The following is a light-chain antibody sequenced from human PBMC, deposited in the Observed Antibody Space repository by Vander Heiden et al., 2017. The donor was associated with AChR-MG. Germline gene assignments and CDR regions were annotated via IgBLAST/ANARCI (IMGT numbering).Light chain of an antibody. CDR3: QQYNTYST. CDR1: QSISSW. CDR2: DAS. Sequence: DIQMTQSHSTLSASVGDRVTITCRASQSISSWLAWYQQKPGKAPKLLIVDASSLESGGPSRFSGRGSGTEFTLTISSLQPDDFATYYCQQYNTYSTFGQGTKLEIK. J-gene: IGKJ2*01. V-gene: IGKV1-5*01.